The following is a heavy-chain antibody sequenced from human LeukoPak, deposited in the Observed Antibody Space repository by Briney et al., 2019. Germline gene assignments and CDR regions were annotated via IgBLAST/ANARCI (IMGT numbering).Heavy chain of an antibody. CDR3: ARDLITPTAMVTGGFDY. J-gene: IGHJ4*02. CDR2: INSDGSST. D-gene: IGHD5-18*01. CDR1: GFTFSSYW. Sequence: PGGSLRLSCAASGFTFSSYWMHWVRQAPGKGLVWFSRINSDGSSTSYADSVKGRFTISRDNAKNTLYLQMNSLRAEDTAVYYCARDLITPTAMVTGGFDYWGQGTLVTVSS. V-gene: IGHV3-74*01.